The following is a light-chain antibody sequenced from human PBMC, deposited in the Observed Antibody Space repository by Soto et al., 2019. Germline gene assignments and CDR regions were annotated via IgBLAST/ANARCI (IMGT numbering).Light chain of an antibody. CDR1: QSVLYSSTNKNY. CDR3: QQYYSSPRT. Sequence: DIVMTQSPDSLAVSLGERATINCKSSQSVLYSSTNKNYLAWYQQKAGQPPKLLIYWASTRESGVPDRISGRGSGTDFTLTINSLQAEDVAVYYCQQYYSSPRTFGQGTKLELK. V-gene: IGKV4-1*01. J-gene: IGKJ2*01. CDR2: WAS.